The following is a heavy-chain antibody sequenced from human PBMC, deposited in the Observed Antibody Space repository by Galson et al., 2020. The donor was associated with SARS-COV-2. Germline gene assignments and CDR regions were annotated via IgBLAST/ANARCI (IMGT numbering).Heavy chain of an antibody. CDR2: IYHNGNT. Sequence: ASETLSLTCVVSGGSISNDDHAWRWIRQSVGKGLEWIGYIYHNGNTFYHPSLERRVTMSVDRSKSQFSLELNSVTAADSAVYYCASVYCPRGSCYSPFDYWGQGTLVTVSS. V-gene: IGHV4-30-2*06. J-gene: IGHJ4*02. CDR3: ASVYCPRGSCYSPFDY. CDR1: GGSISNDDHA. D-gene: IGHD2-15*01.